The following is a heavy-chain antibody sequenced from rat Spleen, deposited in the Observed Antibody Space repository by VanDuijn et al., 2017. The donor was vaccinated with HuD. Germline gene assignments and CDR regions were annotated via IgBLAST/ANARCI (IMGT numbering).Heavy chain of an antibody. Sequence: EVQLVESGGGSVQPGRSLKLSCAASGFTFSDYYMAWVRQAPKKGLEWVATIIYDGSSTFYPDSVKGRFTISRDNARSILYLQMDSLGSEDTATYYCARRLLRVYVRLYFDYWGQGVMVTVSS. CDR1: GFTFSDYY. D-gene: IGHD1-9*01. CDR2: IIYDGSST. CDR3: ARRLLRVYVRLYFDY. V-gene: IGHV5S10*01. J-gene: IGHJ2*01.